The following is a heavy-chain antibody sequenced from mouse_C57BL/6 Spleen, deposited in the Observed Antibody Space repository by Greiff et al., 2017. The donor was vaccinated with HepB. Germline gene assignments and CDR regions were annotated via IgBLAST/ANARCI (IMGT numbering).Heavy chain of an antibody. CDR3: ARDRTTVVAEDWYFDV. J-gene: IGHJ1*03. D-gene: IGHD1-1*01. V-gene: IGHV5-4*01. Sequence: EVKVVESGGGLVKPGGSLKLSCAASGFTFSSYAMSWVRQTPEKRLEWVATISDGGSYTYYPDNVKGRFTISRDNAKNNLYLQMSHLKSEDTAMYYCARDRTTVVAEDWYFDVWGTGTTVTVSS. CDR2: ISDGGSYT. CDR1: GFTFSSYA.